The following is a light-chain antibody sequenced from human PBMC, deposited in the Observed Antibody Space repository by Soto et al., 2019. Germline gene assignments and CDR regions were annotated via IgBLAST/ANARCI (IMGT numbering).Light chain of an antibody. J-gene: IGKJ4*01. CDR1: QGISTK. Sequence: IVMTQSPATLSVPPGERATLSCRASQGISTKLAWYQQKPGQAPRLLIYGASTRATGIPVRFSGSGSGTEFTLTITSLQFEDFAVYYCQEYNDWRPITFGGGTKVDIK. CDR3: QEYNDWRPIT. CDR2: GAS. V-gene: IGKV3-15*01.